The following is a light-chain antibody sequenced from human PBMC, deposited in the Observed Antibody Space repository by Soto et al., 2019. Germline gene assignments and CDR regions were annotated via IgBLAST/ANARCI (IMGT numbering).Light chain of an antibody. Sequence: EIVLTQSPATLSVSPGERVTLSCRASQSVSNHLAWFQQKPGQTLRLLIYGASTRATGIPARFSGSGSGTELTLTISSLQSEDFAVYYCQQYNKWPLTFGPGIKVELK. J-gene: IGKJ3*01. CDR1: QSVSNH. CDR2: GAS. V-gene: IGKV3-15*01. CDR3: QQYNKWPLT.